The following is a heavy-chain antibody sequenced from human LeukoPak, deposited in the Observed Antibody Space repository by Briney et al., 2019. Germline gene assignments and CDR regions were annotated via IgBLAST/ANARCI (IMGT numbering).Heavy chain of an antibody. D-gene: IGHD3-22*01. CDR3: ARVRVLYTTYYYDSSGYMGFDY. CDR2: INHSGRT. J-gene: IGHJ4*02. Sequence: PSETLSLTCAVYGGSFSGYYWSWIRQPPGKGLEWIGEINHSGRTNYNPSLKSRVTISVDTSKNQFSLKLSSVTAADTAVYYCARVRVLYTTYYYDSSGYMGFDYWGQGTLVTVSS. CDR1: GGSFSGYY. V-gene: IGHV4-34*01.